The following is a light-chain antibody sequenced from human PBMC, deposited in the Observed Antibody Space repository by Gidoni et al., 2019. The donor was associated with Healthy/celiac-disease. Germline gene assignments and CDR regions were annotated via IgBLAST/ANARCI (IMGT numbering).Light chain of an antibody. CDR2: GAS. Sequence: ELVMTQSPATLSVSPGERATLSCRASQSVSSNLPWYQQKPGQAPRLIIYGASTRATGIPARFSGSGSGTEFTLTISSLQSEDFAVYYCQQYNNWPPLTFXGXTKVEIK. CDR1: QSVSSN. J-gene: IGKJ4*01. CDR3: QQYNNWPPLT. V-gene: IGKV3-15*01.